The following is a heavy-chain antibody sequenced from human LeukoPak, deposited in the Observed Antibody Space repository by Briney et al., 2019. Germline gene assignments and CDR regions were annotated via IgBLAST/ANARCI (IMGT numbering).Heavy chain of an antibody. CDR1: GFTFSSYS. CDR3: ARDRRNRNRRNNWFDP. J-gene: IGHJ5*02. CDR2: ISSSSSTI. D-gene: IGHD1-14*01. V-gene: IGHV3-48*04. Sequence: PGGSLRLSCAASGFTFSSYSMNWVRQAPGKGLEWVSYISSSSSTIYYADSVKGRFTISRDNAKNSLYLQMNSLRAEDTAVYYCARDRRNRNRRNNWFDPWGQGTLVTVSS.